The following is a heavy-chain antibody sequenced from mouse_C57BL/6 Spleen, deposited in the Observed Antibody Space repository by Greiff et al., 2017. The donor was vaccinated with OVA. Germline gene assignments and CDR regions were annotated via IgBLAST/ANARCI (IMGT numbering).Heavy chain of an antibody. V-gene: IGHV2-2*01. D-gene: IGHD2-4*01. J-gene: IGHJ1*03. CDR3: ASYDYDGWYFDV. Sequence: VQLQQSGPGLVQPSQSLSITCTVSGFSLTSYGVHWVRPSPGTGLEWLGGIWSGGSTDYNAAFISRLSISKDNSKSQVFFKMNSLQADDTAIYYCASYDYDGWYFDVWGTGTTVTVSS. CDR2: IWSGGST. CDR1: GFSLTSYG.